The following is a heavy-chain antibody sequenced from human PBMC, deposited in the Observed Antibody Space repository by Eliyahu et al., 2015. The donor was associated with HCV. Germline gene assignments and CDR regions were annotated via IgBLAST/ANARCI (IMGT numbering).Heavy chain of an antibody. CDR1: GFTFXXYT. Sequence: EVQLVESGGGLVKPGGSLXLSCXASGFTFXXYTMNWVRQAPGKGLEWVSSISSSSSYIYYADSVKGRFTISRDNAKNSLYLQMNSLRAEDTAVYYCAAPGPHDSSGYRAWYFDLWGRGTLVTVSS. V-gene: IGHV3-21*01. J-gene: IGHJ2*01. CDR2: ISSSSSYI. CDR3: AAPGPHDSSGYRAWYFDL. D-gene: IGHD3-22*01.